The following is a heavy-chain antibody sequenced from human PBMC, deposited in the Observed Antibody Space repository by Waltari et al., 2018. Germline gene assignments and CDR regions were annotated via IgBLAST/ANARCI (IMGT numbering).Heavy chain of an antibody. Sequence: EVQLLESGGGLVQPGGSLRRYCAASGSRCDNYFLSWVRQAPGMGLEWVSSISSSGGNTYYADSVKGRFTISRDNSQNTVTLHMNSLTAADTALYYCAKETSHFWSGFESWGQGTPVTVSS. D-gene: IGHD3-3*02. J-gene: IGHJ4*02. CDR1: GSRCDNYF. CDR2: ISSSGGNT. CDR3: AKETSHFWSGFES. V-gene: IGHV3-23*01.